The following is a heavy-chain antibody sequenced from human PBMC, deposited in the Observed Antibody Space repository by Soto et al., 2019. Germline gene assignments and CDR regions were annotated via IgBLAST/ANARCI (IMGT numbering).Heavy chain of an antibody. CDR3: ANPAYYDSSGYWVG. V-gene: IGHV3-23*01. CDR2: ISGSGGST. Sequence: PVGSLRLSCAASGFTFSSYAMSWVRQAPGKGLEWVPAISGSGGSTYYADSVKGRFTISRDNSKNTLYLQMNSLRAEDTAVYYCANPAYYDSSGYWVGWGQGTLVTVSS. CDR1: GFTFSSYA. D-gene: IGHD3-22*01. J-gene: IGHJ4*02.